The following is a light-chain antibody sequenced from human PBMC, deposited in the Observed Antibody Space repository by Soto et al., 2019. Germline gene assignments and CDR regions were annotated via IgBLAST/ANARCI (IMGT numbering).Light chain of an antibody. CDR2: GAS. CDR3: QQYNNWPTLT. J-gene: IGKJ4*01. Sequence: EIVMTQSPATLSVSPGGRATLSCRARPSGSSNLAWFQQKPGQAPRLLLYGASTRATGIPARFSGSGSGTEFTLTISSLQSEDFAVYYCQQYNNWPTLTFGGGTKVEIK. CDR1: PSGSSN. V-gene: IGKV3-15*01.